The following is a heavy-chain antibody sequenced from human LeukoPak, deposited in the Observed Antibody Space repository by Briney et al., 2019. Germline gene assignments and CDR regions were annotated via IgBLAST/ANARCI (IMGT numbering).Heavy chain of an antibody. D-gene: IGHD5-24*01. J-gene: IGHJ6*03. CDR1: GFTFNSYG. CDR3: AKDGGLHLYYYYNYMDI. Sequence: GGSPRLSCAASGFTFNSYGTHWVRQAPGKGLEWVAFIRYDGSYEYYADSVKGRFTISRDNSKTTLYLQMNSLRSEDTAVYYCAKDGGLHLYYYYNYMDIWGKGTTVTVSS. CDR2: IRYDGSYE. V-gene: IGHV3-30*02.